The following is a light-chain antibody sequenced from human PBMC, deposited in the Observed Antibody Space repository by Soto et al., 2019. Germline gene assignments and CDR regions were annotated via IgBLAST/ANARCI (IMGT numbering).Light chain of an antibody. Sequence: QSALTQPASVSGSPGQSITIPCTVTSSDVGSYNLVSWYQQHPGKAPKLMIYEGSKRPSGVSNRFSGSKSGNTASLTISGLQAEDEADYYCCSYAGSSNVVFGGGTKVTVL. CDR3: CSYAGSSNVV. CDR2: EGS. V-gene: IGLV2-23*01. CDR1: SSDVGSYNL. J-gene: IGLJ2*01.